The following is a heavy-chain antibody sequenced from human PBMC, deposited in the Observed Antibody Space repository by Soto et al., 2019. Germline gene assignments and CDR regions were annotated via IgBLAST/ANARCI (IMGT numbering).Heavy chain of an antibody. V-gene: IGHV3-64D*06. CDR3: VKSRGGNNFDFFD. CDR1: GFTFSSYA. CDR2: VRGNGDPP. D-gene: IGHD5-12*01. J-gene: IGHJ4*02. Sequence: GGSLRLSCSASGFTFSSYAMHWVRQAPGKGLEYVSGVRGNGDPPFYADSVKGRFIISRDNSKNTLYLQMSSLSADDTAVYYCVKSRGGNNFDFFDWGQGALVTVSS.